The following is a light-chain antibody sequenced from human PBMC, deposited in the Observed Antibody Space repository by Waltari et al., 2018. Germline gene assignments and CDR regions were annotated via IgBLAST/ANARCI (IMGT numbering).Light chain of an antibody. J-gene: IGKJ1*01. CDR2: GAS. CDR3: QQYDNLPVT. Sequence: DIQMTQSPSSLSASVRDRVTITCQASQDISKYLSWYQQKPGKAPKLLIYGASNLETGVPSRFSGSGSRTDFTFTISSLQPEDVATYYCQQYDNLPVTFGQGNKVEIK. CDR1: QDISKY. V-gene: IGKV1-33*01.